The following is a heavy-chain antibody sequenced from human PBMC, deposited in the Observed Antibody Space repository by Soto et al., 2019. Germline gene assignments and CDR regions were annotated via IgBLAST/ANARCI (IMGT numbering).Heavy chain of an antibody. Sequence: SETLSLTCTVSGGSISSGGYYWSWIRQHPGKGLEWIGYIYYSGSTYYNPSLKSRVTISVDTSKNQFSLKLSSVTAADTAVYYCARVRGIDYYDSSGYKEIEYFQHWGQGTLVTVSS. J-gene: IGHJ1*01. V-gene: IGHV4-31*03. CDR1: GGSISSGGYY. CDR3: ARVRGIDYYDSSGYKEIEYFQH. D-gene: IGHD3-22*01. CDR2: IYYSGST.